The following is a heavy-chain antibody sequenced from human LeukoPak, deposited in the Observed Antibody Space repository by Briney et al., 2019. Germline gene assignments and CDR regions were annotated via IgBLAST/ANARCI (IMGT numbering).Heavy chain of an antibody. D-gene: IGHD6-13*01. CDR3: AKTRPLDSSSWSHGDY. CDR2: IWYDVSNK. V-gene: IGHV3-33*06. CDR1: GFTFSSYG. J-gene: IGHJ4*02. Sequence: GGSLRLSCAASGFTFSSYGMHWVRQAPGKGLECVAVIWYDVSNKYYADSVKGRFTISRDNSKNTLYLQMNSLRAEDTAVYYCAKTRPLDSSSWSHGDYWGQGTLVTVSS.